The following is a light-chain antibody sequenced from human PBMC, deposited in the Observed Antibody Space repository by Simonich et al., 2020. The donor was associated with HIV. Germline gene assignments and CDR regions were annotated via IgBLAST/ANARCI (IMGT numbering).Light chain of an antibody. Sequence: QSVLTQPPSVSGAPGQRVTISCTGSSSNIGAGYDVHWYPQLPGTAPKLLIYGNTKRPSGVPDRFSGSQSGTSASLAITGLQAEDEADYYCQSYDSSLSGSVVFGGGTKLTV. J-gene: IGLJ2*01. CDR2: GNT. CDR1: SSNIGAGYD. CDR3: QSYDSSLSGSVV. V-gene: IGLV1-40*01.